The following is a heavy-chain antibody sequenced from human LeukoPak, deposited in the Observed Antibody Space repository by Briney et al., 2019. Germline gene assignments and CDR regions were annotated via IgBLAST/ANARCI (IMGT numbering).Heavy chain of an antibody. CDR1: GYTFSSYD. Sequence: ASVRVSCKDSGYTFSSYDINWVRQATGQGLEWMGWINPNSGNTGYAQKFQGRVTITRNTSISTAYMELSSLRSEDTAVYYCARGVANWFDPWGQGTLVTVSS. CDR2: INPNSGNT. D-gene: IGHD5-12*01. CDR3: ARGVANWFDP. V-gene: IGHV1-8*03. J-gene: IGHJ5*02.